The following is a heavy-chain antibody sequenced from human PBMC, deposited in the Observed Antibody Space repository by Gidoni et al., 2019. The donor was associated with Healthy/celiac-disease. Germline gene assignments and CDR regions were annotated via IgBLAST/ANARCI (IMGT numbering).Heavy chain of an antibody. CDR3: ARGLPGDYVWGSYRY. J-gene: IGHJ4*02. CDR1: GFTFVDYY. Sequence: QVQLVESGGGLVKPGGSLRLSCAASGFTFVDYYRSWIRQAPGKGLEWVSYISSSSSYTNYADSVKGRFTISRDNAKNSLYLQMNSLRAEDTAVYYCARGLPGDYVWGSYRYWGQGTLVTVSS. CDR2: ISSSSSYT. V-gene: IGHV3-11*05. D-gene: IGHD3-16*02.